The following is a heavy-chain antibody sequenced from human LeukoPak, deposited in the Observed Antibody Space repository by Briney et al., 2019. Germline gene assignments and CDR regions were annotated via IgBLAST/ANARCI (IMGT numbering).Heavy chain of an antibody. Sequence: PGGSLRLSCVASGLTFSSYWMSWVRQAPGKGLEWVANIKQDGGEKYYVDSVKGRFTISRDNAKNSLYLQMNSLRAEDTAVYYCARGRPSWYFDLWGRGTLVTVSS. CDR1: GLTFSSYW. V-gene: IGHV3-7*01. CDR3: ARGRPSWYFDL. CDR2: IKQDGGEK. J-gene: IGHJ2*01.